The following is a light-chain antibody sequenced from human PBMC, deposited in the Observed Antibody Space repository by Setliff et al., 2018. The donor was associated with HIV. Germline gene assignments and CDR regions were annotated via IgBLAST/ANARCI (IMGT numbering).Light chain of an antibody. V-gene: IGLV2-14*03. CDR2: DVS. J-gene: IGLJ1*01. Sequence: QSALTQPASVSGSPGPSITISCTGASSDFGGYNYVSWYEQHPGKAPKLVIYDVSKRPSGVPNRFSGSKSGNTASLTISGLQAEDEADYYCSSYTSRNTYVFGTGTKVTVL. CDR3: SSYTSRNTYV. CDR1: SSDFGGYNY.